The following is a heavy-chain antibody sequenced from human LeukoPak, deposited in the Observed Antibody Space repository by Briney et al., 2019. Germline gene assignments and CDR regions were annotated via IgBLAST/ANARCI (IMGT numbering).Heavy chain of an antibody. J-gene: IGHJ6*04. CDR1: GFTFDDYA. D-gene: IGHD3-3*02. V-gene: IGHV3-74*01. Sequence: GRSLRLSCAASGFTFDDYAMHWVRQAPGKGLVWVSRTNTDGSSASYADSVKGRFTISRDNDKDTLYLQMNSLRAEDTAVYYCARAHLWPYGMDVWGLGTTVTVSS. CDR3: ARAHLWPYGMDV. CDR2: TNTDGSSA.